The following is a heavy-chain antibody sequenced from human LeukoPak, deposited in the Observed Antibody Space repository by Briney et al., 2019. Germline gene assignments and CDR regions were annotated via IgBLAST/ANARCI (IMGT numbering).Heavy chain of an antibody. CDR1: GFTFSSYA. V-gene: IGHV3-23*01. CDR2: ISGSGGST. J-gene: IGHJ4*02. CDR3: AKRFDSSGYGIDY. Sequence: GGSLRLSCAASGFTFSSYAMSWVRQAPGKGLEWVSAISGSGGSTYYADSVKGRFTISRDNSKNTLYLQMNSLRPEDTAVYCCAKRFDSSGYGIDYWGQGTLVTVSS. D-gene: IGHD3-22*01.